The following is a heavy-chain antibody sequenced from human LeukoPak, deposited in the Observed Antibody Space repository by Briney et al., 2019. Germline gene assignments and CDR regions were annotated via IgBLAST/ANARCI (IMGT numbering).Heavy chain of an antibody. CDR2: IKSKTDGGTT. D-gene: IGHD6-13*01. Sequence: GGSLRLSCAASGFTFSIYAMPWVRQAPGKGLEWVGRIKSKTDGGTTDYAAPVKGRFTISRDDSKNTLYLQMNSLKTEDTAVYYCTTDGRSSWTFDYWGQGTLVTVSS. CDR1: GFTFSIYA. CDR3: TTDGRSSWTFDY. J-gene: IGHJ4*02. V-gene: IGHV3-15*01.